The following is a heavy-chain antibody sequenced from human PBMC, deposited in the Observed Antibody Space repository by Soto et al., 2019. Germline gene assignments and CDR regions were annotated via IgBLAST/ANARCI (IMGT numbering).Heavy chain of an antibody. V-gene: IGHV3-11*05. Sequence: QVQLVASGGGLVKPGGSLRLSCAASGLTFSDYYMSWIRQAPGKGLEWVSYISSSSSYTNYADSVKGRFTISRDNAKNSLYLQMNSLRAEDTAVYYCARVNGEGKAVAGTVDYWGQGTLVTVSS. CDR1: GLTFSDYY. CDR2: ISSSSSYT. D-gene: IGHD6-19*01. CDR3: ARVNGEGKAVAGTVDY. J-gene: IGHJ4*02.